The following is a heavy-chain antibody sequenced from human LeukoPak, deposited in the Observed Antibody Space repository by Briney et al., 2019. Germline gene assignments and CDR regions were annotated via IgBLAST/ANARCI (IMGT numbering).Heavy chain of an antibody. CDR3: ATDAFSFGSSGYGTINY. CDR1: GFSFSRYW. D-gene: IGHD3-22*01. J-gene: IGHJ4*02. CDR2: IKQDGSEK. V-gene: IGHV3-7*01. Sequence: GGSLRLSCADSGFSFSRYWMSWIRQAPGKGLEWVANIKQDGSEKYYVESVKGRFTISRDNAKKTLYLQMNSLSAEDTAVYYCATDAFSFGSSGYGTINYWGQGALVTVSS.